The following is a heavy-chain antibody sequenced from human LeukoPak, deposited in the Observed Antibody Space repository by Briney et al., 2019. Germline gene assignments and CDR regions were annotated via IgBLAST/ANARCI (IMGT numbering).Heavy chain of an antibody. V-gene: IGHV1-2*02. J-gene: IGHJ6*04. CDR2: INPNSGGT. Sequence: ASVKVSCKASGYTFTSYGISWVRQAPGQGLEWMGWINPNSGGTNYAQKFQGRVTMTRDTSISTAYMELSRLRSDDTAVYYCARGGRHYDILTGYPDVWGKGTTVTVSS. CDR3: ARGGRHYDILTGYPDV. CDR1: GYTFTSYG. D-gene: IGHD3-9*01.